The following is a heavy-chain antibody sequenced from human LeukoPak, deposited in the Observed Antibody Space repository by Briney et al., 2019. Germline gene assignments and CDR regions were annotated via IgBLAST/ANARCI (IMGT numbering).Heavy chain of an antibody. D-gene: IGHD6-13*01. V-gene: IGHV3-23*01. CDR2: LRGNGGST. CDR3: AKSVTAAGTYAFDI. Sequence: GGSLRLSCAASGFTFSSYAMSWVRQAPGKGLEWVSSLRGNGGSTEYVDSVRGRFVISRDNSRNTLYLQMNSLRAEDTAVYYCAKSVTAAGTYAFDIWGQGTVVTVSS. J-gene: IGHJ3*02. CDR1: GFTFSSYA.